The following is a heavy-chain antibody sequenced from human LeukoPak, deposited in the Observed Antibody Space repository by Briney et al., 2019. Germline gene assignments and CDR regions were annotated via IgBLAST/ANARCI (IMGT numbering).Heavy chain of an antibody. CDR2: INHSGST. J-gene: IGHJ4*02. Sequence: SETLSLTCAVYGGSFSGYYWSWIRQPPGKGLEWIGEINHSGSTNYNPSLKSRVTISVDTSKNQFSLKLSSVTAADTDVYYCARGANSSSFDYWGQGTLVTVSS. V-gene: IGHV4-34*01. CDR3: ARGANSSSFDY. D-gene: IGHD6-6*01. CDR1: GGSFSGYY.